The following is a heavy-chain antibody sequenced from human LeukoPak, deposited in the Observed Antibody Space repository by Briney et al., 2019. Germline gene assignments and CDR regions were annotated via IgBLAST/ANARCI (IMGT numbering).Heavy chain of an antibody. CDR1: GDAFTTYD. CDR2: MNPRSGNT. J-gene: IGHJ4*02. D-gene: IGHD3-10*01. Sequence: GASVKVSRKASGDAFTTYDIHWVRRATGQGLEWMGWMNPRSGNTGYAQKFQGRVTMTRDTSISTAYMELRSLTSDDTAVYYCTRAPFPGNFWGQGTQVTVSS. V-gene: IGHV1-8*01. CDR3: TRAPFPGNF.